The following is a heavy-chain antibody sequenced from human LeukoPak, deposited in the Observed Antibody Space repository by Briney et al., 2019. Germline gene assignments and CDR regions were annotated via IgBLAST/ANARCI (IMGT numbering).Heavy chain of an antibody. D-gene: IGHD3-3*01. CDR3: ARDRRYDFWSGYLRGFDY. J-gene: IGHJ4*02. V-gene: IGHV3-7*01. CDR2: IKQDGSEK. Sequence: GGSLGLSCAASGFTFSSYWMSWVRQAPGKVLEWVANIKQDGSEKYYVDSVKGRFTISRDNAKNSLYLQMNSLRAEDTAVYYCARDRRYDFWSGYLRGFDYWGQGTLVTVSS. CDR1: GFTFSSYW.